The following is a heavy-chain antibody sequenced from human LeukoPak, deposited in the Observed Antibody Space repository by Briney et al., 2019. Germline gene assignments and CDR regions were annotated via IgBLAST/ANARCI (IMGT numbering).Heavy chain of an antibody. Sequence: PGGSLRLSCAASGFTFSSYSMNWVRQAPGKGLEWVSYISSSSSTIYYADSVKGRFTISRDNAKNSLYLQMNSLRAEDTAVYYCAKYQTGTWTSYDSSDIWGQGTLVTVSS. CDR1: GFTFSSYS. J-gene: IGHJ3*02. D-gene: IGHD1-7*01. V-gene: IGHV3-48*01. CDR2: ISSSSSTI. CDR3: AKYQTGTWTSYDSSDI.